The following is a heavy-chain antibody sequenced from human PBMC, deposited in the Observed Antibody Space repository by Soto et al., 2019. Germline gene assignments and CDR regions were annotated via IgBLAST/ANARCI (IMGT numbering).Heavy chain of an antibody. V-gene: IGHV3-33*01. Sequence: QVQLVESGGGVVQPGRSLRLSCAASGFTFSSYGMHWVRKAPGKGLEGVAVIWYDGSNKYYADSVKGRFTISIDNSNNTLYLQMNSLRDEDTAGYYCARDSDAAGTKGWFDPWGQGTLVTVSS. CDR3: ARDSDAAGTKGWFDP. D-gene: IGHD6-13*01. CDR2: IWYDGSNK. J-gene: IGHJ5*02. CDR1: GFTFSSYG.